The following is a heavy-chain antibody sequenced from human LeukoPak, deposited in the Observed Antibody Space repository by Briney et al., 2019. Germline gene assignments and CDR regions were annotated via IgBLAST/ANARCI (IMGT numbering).Heavy chain of an antibody. J-gene: IGHJ4*02. Sequence: GRSLRLSCAASGFTFSTYSMHWVRQAPGKGLESVSAISSNGDITYYANSVKGRFTISRDNSKNTLYLQMGSLRAEDMAVYYCAREYYGGYVDYWGQGTLVTVSS. CDR1: GFTFSTYS. CDR3: AREYYGGYVDY. CDR2: ISSNGDIT. D-gene: IGHD3-10*01. V-gene: IGHV3-64*01.